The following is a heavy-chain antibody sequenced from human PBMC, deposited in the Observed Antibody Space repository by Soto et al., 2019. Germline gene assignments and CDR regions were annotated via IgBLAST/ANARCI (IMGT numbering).Heavy chain of an antibody. V-gene: IGHV3-48*03. J-gene: IGHJ4*02. CDR1: GFTFSSYE. Sequence: EVQLVESGGGLVQPGGSLRLSCAASGFTFSSYEMNWVRQAPGQGLEWASYISSSGRTIYYADSVKGRFTISRDNAKNSLYLQMNSLRAEDTAVYYCARAGYNWNDGARGYFDYWGQGTLVTVSS. CDR3: ARAGYNWNDGARGYFDY. D-gene: IGHD1-20*01. CDR2: ISSSGRTI.